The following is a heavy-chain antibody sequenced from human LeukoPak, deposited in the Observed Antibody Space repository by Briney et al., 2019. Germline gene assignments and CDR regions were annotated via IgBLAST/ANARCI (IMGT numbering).Heavy chain of an antibody. J-gene: IGHJ4*02. D-gene: IGHD1-1*01. V-gene: IGHV3-30-3*01. CDR1: GFTFSSYT. CDR3: AREPAANSDFDY. CDR2: ISYDGSNT. Sequence: GRSLRLSCAASGFTFSSYTMHWVRQAPGKGLEWVAVISYDGSNTYYADSVKGRFTISRDNSKNTLYLQMNSLRADDTAVYYCAREPAANSDFDYWGQGTLVTVSS.